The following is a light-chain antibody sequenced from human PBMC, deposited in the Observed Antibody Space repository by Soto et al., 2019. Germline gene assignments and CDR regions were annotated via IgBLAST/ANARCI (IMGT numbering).Light chain of an antibody. Sequence: IVMTQTPLSLPVTPGEPASISCRSSQSLLHRNGYNYLDWYLQKTGQSPQLLIHLGSNRASGVPDRFSGSGSGTDFTLKISRVEAGDVGVDYCMQALQAWTFGQGTKVESK. CDR3: MQALQAWT. V-gene: IGKV2-28*01. CDR2: LGS. CDR1: QSLLHRNGYNY. J-gene: IGKJ1*01.